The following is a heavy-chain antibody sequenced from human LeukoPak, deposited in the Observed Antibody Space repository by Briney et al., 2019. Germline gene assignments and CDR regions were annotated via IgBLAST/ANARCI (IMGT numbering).Heavy chain of an antibody. J-gene: IGHJ6*02. CDR2: ISSSSSYI. V-gene: IGHV3-21*01. CDR3: ARPLQTYYYGMDV. Sequence: GGSLRLSCAASGFTFSIYSMNWVRQAPGKGLEWVSSISSSSSYIYYADSVKGRFTISRDNAKNSLYLQMNSLRAEDTAVYYCARPLQTYYYGMDVWGQGTTVTVSS. CDR1: GFTFSIYS.